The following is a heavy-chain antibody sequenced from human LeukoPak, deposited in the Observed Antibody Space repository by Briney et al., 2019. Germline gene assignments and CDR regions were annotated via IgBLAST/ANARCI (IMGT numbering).Heavy chain of an antibody. J-gene: IGHJ4*02. Sequence: SETLSLTCAVYGGSFSGYYWSWIRQPPGKGLEWIGEINHSGSTNYNPSLKGRVTISVDTSKNQFSLKLSSVTAADTAVYYCARGLRYCSGGSCYGYWGQGTLVTVSS. CDR1: GGSFSGYY. CDR2: INHSGST. V-gene: IGHV4-34*01. CDR3: ARGLRYCSGGSCYGY. D-gene: IGHD2-15*01.